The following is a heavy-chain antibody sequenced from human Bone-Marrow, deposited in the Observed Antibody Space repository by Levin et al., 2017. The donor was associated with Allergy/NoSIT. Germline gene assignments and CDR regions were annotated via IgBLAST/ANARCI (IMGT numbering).Heavy chain of an antibody. Sequence: LSLTCAASGFTFSNYPMNWVRQAPGKGLEWVAIISYDGYEKHYADSVKGRFTISRDNSKNTLFLQMNSLRPDDTATYYCARDPGIAASTYFSGGFDSWGQGTLVTVSS. CDR2: ISYDGYEK. V-gene: IGHV3-30*04. D-gene: IGHD6-13*01. J-gene: IGHJ4*02. CDR3: ARDPGIAASTYFSGGFDS. CDR1: GFTFSNYP.